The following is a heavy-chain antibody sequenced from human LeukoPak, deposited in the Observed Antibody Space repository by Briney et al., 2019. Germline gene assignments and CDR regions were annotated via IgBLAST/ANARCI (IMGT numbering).Heavy chain of an antibody. CDR1: GGSISSYY. D-gene: IGHD5-24*01. Sequence: SETLSLTCTVSGGSISSYYWSWIRQPPGKGLEWIGYIYYSGSTYYNPSLKSRVTISVDTSKNQFSLKLSSVTAADTAVYYCARDLNEPSAFDIWGQGTMVTVSS. CDR3: ARDLNEPSAFDI. J-gene: IGHJ3*02. CDR2: IYYSGST. V-gene: IGHV4-59*06.